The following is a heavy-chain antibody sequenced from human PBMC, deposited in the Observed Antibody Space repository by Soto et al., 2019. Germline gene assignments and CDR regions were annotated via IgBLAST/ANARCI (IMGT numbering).Heavy chain of an antibody. CDR2: IKQDGSEK. CDR3: ARGGSAFDN. Sequence: QPGGSLRLSCAASGFIISSYWMSWVRQAPGKGLEWVANIKQDGSEKYYVDSVKGRFSISRDNAKNSLYLQMNSLRAEDTAVYYRARGGSAFDNWGQGTLVTVSS. J-gene: IGHJ4*02. V-gene: IGHV3-7*01. D-gene: IGHD1-26*01. CDR1: GFIISSYW.